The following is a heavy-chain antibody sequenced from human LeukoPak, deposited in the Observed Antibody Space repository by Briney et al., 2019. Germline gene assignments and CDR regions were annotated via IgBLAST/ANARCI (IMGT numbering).Heavy chain of an antibody. J-gene: IGHJ4*02. D-gene: IGHD3-22*01. CDR3: AKDFLLYDSSTYFDY. V-gene: IGHV3-23*01. CDR2: IIGSGGST. CDR1: GFTFSSYA. Sequence: PGGSLRLSSAASGFTFSSYAMSWVRQAPGKGLGWVSAIIGSGGSTYYADSVKGRFTISRDNSKNTLYLQMNSLRAEDTAVYYCAKDFLLYDSSTYFDYWGQGTLVTVSS.